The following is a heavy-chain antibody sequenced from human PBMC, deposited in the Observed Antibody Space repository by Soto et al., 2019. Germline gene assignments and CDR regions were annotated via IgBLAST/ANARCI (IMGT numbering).Heavy chain of an antibody. V-gene: IGHV1-69*04. Sequence: SVKVSCKASGGTFSSYTISWVRQAPGQGLEWMGRIIPILGIANYAQKFQGRVTITADKSTSTAYMELNGLSAEDTAVYFCARDIYYDASGYFDYWGQGTTVTVSS. J-gene: IGHJ4*03. CDR1: GGTFSSYT. D-gene: IGHD3-22*01. CDR2: IIPILGIA. CDR3: ARDIYYDASGYFDY.